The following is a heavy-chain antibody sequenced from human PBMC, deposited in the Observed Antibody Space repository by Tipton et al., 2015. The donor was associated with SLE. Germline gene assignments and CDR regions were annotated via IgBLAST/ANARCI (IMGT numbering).Heavy chain of an antibody. CDR1: NGSFSGYY. CDR3: ARGCWSGYCPIHYYYYMDV. V-gene: IGHV4-59*10. Sequence: TLSLTCAVYNGSFSGYYWSWIRQPPGKGLGWIGRIYTSGSTNYNPSLKSRVTMSVDTSKNQFSLKLSSVTAADTAVYYCARGCWSGYCPIHYYYYMDVWGKGTTVTVSS. CDR2: IYTSGST. D-gene: IGHD3-3*01. J-gene: IGHJ6*03.